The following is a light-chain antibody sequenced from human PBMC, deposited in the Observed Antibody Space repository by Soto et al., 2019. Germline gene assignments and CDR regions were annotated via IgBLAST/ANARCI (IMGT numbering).Light chain of an antibody. CDR2: YDD. CDR1: NIRSKS. V-gene: IGLV3-21*04. J-gene: IGLJ2*01. Sequence: SSELTQPPSVSVAPGKTASITCGGNNIRSKSVHWYQQKPRQAPVAVIYYDDDRPSGIPERFSGSNSGNTATLTISRVEAGDEADYYCQVWDSRSVVFGGGTKVTVL. CDR3: QVWDSRSVV.